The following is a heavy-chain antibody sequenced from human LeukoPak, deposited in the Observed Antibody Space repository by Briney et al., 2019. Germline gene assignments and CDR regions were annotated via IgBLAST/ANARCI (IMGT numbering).Heavy chain of an antibody. CDR2: INYSGGGT. Sequence: GGSLRLSCAASGFTFSTYSMNWARQAPGKGLEWVSTINYSGGGTYYADSVKGRFTISRDNSKNTLYLQLKSLRADDTAVYYCDGADFWGQGTLVTVSS. CDR3: DGADF. CDR1: GFTFSTYS. J-gene: IGHJ4*02. V-gene: IGHV3-23*01.